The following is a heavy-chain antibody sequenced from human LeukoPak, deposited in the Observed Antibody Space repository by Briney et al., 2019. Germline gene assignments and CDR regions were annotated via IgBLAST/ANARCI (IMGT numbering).Heavy chain of an antibody. CDR1: GGTFSSYA. D-gene: IGHD3-22*01. Sequence: SVKVSCKASGGTFSSYAISWVRQAPGQGLEWMGGIIPIFGTANYAQKFQGRVTITADESTSTAYMELSRLRSDDTAVYYCARDEYYYDSSGYPAGGFDPWGQGTLVTVSS. CDR3: ARDEYYYDSSGYPAGGFDP. J-gene: IGHJ5*02. CDR2: IIPIFGTA. V-gene: IGHV1-69*13.